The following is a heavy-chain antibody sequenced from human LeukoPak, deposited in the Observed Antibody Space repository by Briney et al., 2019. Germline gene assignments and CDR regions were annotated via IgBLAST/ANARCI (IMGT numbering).Heavy chain of an antibody. CDR3: ANLGYSD. Sequence: GGSLRLSCAASGFTFNNAWMSWVRQAPGKGLEWVATIKADGSDRYYVDSVKGRFAISRGNAKNSLYLQMNSLRVEDTAVYYCANLGYSDGGQGTLVSVSS. V-gene: IGHV3-7*01. CDR1: GFTFNNAW. J-gene: IGHJ4*02. CDR2: IKADGSDR. D-gene: IGHD5-18*01.